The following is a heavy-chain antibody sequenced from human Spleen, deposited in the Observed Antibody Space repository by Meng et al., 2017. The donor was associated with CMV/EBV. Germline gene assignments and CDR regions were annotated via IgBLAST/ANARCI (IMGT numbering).Heavy chain of an antibody. CDR2: ISYNEDNK. D-gene: IGHD1-26*01. CDR1: GFTFSAYA. CDR3: AREQWEVPHGPLDS. V-gene: IGHV3-30-3*01. J-gene: IGHJ4*02. Sequence: GESLKISCAASGFTFSAYAMNWVRQAPGKGLEWVAVISYNEDNKYYTDSVKGRFTVSRDISTNTLYLRMNSLTIEDTAVYYCAREQWEVPHGPLDSWSRGTLVTVS.